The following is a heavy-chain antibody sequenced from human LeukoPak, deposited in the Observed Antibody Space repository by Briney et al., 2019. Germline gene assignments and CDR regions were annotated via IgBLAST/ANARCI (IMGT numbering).Heavy chain of an antibody. D-gene: IGHD2/OR15-2a*01. CDR2: ISSSGSTI. Sequence: GGSLRLSCAASGFTFSSYEMNWVRQAPGKGLEWVSYISSSGSTIYYADSVKGRFTISRDNAKNSLYLQMNSLRAEDTAVYYCARGRIRNTRLFDYWGQGTLVTVSS. CDR3: ARGRIRNTRLFDY. CDR1: GFTFSSYE. V-gene: IGHV3-48*03. J-gene: IGHJ4*02.